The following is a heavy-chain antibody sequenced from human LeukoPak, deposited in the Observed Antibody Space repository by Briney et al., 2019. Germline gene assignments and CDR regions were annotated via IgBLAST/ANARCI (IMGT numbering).Heavy chain of an antibody. CDR3: ARHQYDILTGYYLWWFDP. CDR1: GYSFISYW. J-gene: IGHJ5*02. V-gene: IGHV5-10-1*01. D-gene: IGHD3-9*01. CDR2: IDPSDSNT. Sequence: GESLKISCKGSGYSFISYWFSWVGQLPGKGLEWMGRIDPSDSNTNYRPSFQGHVTISADKSISTAYLQWSSLKASDTAMYYCARHQYDILTGYYLWWFDPWGQGTLVTVSS.